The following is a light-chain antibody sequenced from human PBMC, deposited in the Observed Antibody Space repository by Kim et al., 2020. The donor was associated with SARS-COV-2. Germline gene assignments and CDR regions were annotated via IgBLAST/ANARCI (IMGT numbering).Light chain of an antibody. J-gene: IGKJ5*01. CDR3: QDYSDLPIT. Sequence: DIQMTQSPSSLSASVGDRVTITCQASQDVSIYLNWYRQKPGKAPELLIYDASNLETGVPSRYSGSRSGTDFSYTISRLQPEDIATYYSQDYSDLPITFGQGTRLEIK. V-gene: IGKV1-33*01. CDR2: DAS. CDR1: QDVSIY.